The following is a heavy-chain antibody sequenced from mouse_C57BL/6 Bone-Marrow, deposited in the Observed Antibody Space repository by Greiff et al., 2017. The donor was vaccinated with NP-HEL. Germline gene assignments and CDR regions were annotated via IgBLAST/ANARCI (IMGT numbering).Heavy chain of an antibody. CDR3: APSGSSLYYYAMDY. V-gene: IGHV1-81*01. CDR1: GYTFTSYG. J-gene: IGHJ4*01. CDR2: IYPRSGNT. D-gene: IGHD1-1*01. Sequence: VQLVESGAELARPGASVKLSCKASGYTFTSYGISWVKQRTGQGLEWIGEIYPRSGNTYYNEKFKGKATLTADKSSSTAYMELRSLTSEDSAVYFCAPSGSSLYYYAMDYWGQGTSVTVSS.